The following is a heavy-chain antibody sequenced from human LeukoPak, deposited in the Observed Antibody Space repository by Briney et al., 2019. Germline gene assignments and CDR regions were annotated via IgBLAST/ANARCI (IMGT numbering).Heavy chain of an antibody. V-gene: IGHV3-23*01. CDR1: GFTFSSYA. D-gene: IGHD6-6*01. CDR2: ISGSGGST. J-gene: IGHJ2*01. CDR3: AKGRIAARPSYFDL. Sequence: AGGSLRLSCASSGFTFSSYAMSWVRQAPGKGLEWVSAISGSGGSTYYADSVKGRFTISRDNSKNTLYLQMNSLRAEDTAVYYCAKGRIAARPSYFDLWGRGTLVTVSS.